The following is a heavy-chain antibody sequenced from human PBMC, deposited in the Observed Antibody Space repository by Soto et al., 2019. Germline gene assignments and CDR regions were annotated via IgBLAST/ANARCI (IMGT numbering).Heavy chain of an antibody. D-gene: IGHD3-22*01. CDR2: ISYDGSNK. Sequence: PGGSLRLSCAASGSTFSSYGMHWVRQAPGKGLEWVALISYDGSNKYYADSVKGRFTISRDNSKNTLYLQMNSLRAEDTAVYYCARYYYYDSSGYSRPFDYWGQGTLVTVSS. CDR3: ARYYYYDSSGYSRPFDY. J-gene: IGHJ4*02. CDR1: GSTFSSYG. V-gene: IGHV3-30*03.